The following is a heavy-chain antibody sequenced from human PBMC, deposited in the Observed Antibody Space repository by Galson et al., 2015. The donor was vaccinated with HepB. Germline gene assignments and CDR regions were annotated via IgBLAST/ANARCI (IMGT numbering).Heavy chain of an antibody. J-gene: IGHJ4*02. Sequence: SLRLSCAASGFTFNLYSIHWVRQAPGKGLEWVALISYDGANKYYADSVKGRFPMSRDNSKNTLFLQMNSLTDEDTALYYCARGLGDCTNGTCYSEFDSWGQGTLVTVSS. CDR2: ISYDGANK. CDR1: GFTFNLYS. CDR3: ARGLGDCTNGTCYSEFDS. D-gene: IGHD2-8*01. V-gene: IGHV3-30-3*01.